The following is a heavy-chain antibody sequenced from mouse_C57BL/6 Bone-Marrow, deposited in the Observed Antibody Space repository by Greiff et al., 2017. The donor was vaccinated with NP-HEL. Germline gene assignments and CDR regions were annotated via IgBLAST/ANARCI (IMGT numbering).Heavy chain of an antibody. CDR1: GYTFTSYW. CDR2: IHPNSGST. D-gene: IGHD2-4*01. V-gene: IGHV1-64*01. CDR3: ARYDYWFAY. J-gene: IGHJ3*01. Sequence: QVQLQQPGAELVKPGASVKLSCKASGYTFTSYWMHWVKQRPGQGLEWIGRIHPNSGSTNYNEKFKSKATLTVDKSSSTAYMQLSSLTSEDSAVYYCARYDYWFAYWGQGTLVTVSA.